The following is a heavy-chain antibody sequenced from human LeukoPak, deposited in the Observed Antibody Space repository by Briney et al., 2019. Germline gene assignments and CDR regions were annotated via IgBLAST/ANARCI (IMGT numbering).Heavy chain of an antibody. Sequence: PSETLSLTCAVYGESLSNYYWSWIRQPPGKGLEWIGEINHYGSTNYNPSLKSRITISVDTSKNQFSLKLSSVTAADTAVYYCARGRIATHDYLWGSYRFFPWFDPWGQGTLVTVSS. V-gene: IGHV4-34*01. J-gene: IGHJ5*02. CDR2: INHYGST. CDR3: ARGRIATHDYLWGSYRFFPWFDP. D-gene: IGHD3-16*02. CDR1: GESLSNYY.